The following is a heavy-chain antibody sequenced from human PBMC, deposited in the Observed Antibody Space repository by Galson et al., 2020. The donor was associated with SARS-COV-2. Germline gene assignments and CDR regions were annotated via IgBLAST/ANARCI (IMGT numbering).Heavy chain of an antibody. J-gene: IGHJ4*02. Sequence: ASETLSLTCIVSGGSVSSGSYYWSWIRQPPGKGLAWIGYIYYTGRTNYNPPLKRRVTISVDTSNNQFSLKLTSVTAADTAVYYCASGCYGSDYMNFDCWGQGTLVTVSS. CDR3: ASGCYGSDYMNFDC. CDR2: IYYTGRT. D-gene: IGHD3-10*01. CDR1: GGSVSSGSYY. V-gene: IGHV4-61*01.